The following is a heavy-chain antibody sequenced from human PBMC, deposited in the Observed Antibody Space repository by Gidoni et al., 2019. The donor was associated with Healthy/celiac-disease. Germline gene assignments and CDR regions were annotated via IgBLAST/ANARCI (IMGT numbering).Heavy chain of an antibody. V-gene: IGHV3-23*01. D-gene: IGHD3-16*01. J-gene: IGHJ6*03. CDR3: AKVGGRSGEYYYYYMDV. Sequence: EVQLLESGGGLVQPGGSLRLSCAASGFTFSSYAMSWVRQAPGKGLEWVSAISGSGGSTYYADSVKGRFTISRDNSKNTLYLQMNSLRAEDTAVYYCAKVGGRSGEYYYYYMDVWGKGTTVTVSS. CDR2: ISGSGGST. CDR1: GFTFSSYA.